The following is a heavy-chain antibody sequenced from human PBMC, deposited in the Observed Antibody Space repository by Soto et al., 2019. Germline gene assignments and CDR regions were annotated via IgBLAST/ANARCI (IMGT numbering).Heavy chain of an antibody. CDR3: ARVHNLYSSNWYQVGDFDS. CDR2: IYYTEST. D-gene: IGHD6-13*01. CDR1: GGSISTGGYY. V-gene: IGHV4-31*03. Sequence: QVQLQESGPGLVKPSQTLSLTCTVSGGSISTGGYYWSWIRQLPGKVLEWIGHIYYTESTNYNPSLQQRVTLSVDTSKSHFSLNLTSVTAADTAVYYCARVHNLYSSNWYQVGDFDSWGQGTLVTVSS. J-gene: IGHJ4*02.